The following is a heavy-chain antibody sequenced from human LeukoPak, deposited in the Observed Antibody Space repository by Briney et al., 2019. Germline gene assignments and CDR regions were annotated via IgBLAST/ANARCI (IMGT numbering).Heavy chain of an antibody. Sequence: GGSLRLSCAASGFTFSSYAMSWVRQAPGKGLEWVSAISASGGSTYYADSVKGRFTISRDNSKNTLYLQMNSLRAEDTAVYYCAKFLYSSSWYYFDYWGQGTLVTVSS. D-gene: IGHD6-13*01. CDR3: AKFLYSSSWYYFDY. V-gene: IGHV3-23*01. CDR2: ISASGGST. CDR1: GFTFSSYA. J-gene: IGHJ4*02.